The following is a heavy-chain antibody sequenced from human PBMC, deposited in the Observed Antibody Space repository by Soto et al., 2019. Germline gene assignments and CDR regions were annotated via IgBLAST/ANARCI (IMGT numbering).Heavy chain of an antibody. CDR2: TYYRSKWYS. D-gene: IGHD3-9*01. Sequence: PSQTLSLTCVISGDSVSSNLASWSWIRQSPSRGLEWLGRTYYRSKWYSYYALSVKSRITIKPDTSKNQFSLKLSSVTAADTAVNYCARHPTTFYNILTGDYQATAFDYWGQETLVTVS. J-gene: IGHJ4*02. CDR1: GDSVSSNLAS. CDR3: ARHPTTFYNILTGDYQATAFDY. V-gene: IGHV6-1*01.